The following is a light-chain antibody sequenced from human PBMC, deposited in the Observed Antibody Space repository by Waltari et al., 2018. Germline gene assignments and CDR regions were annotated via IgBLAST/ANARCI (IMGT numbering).Light chain of an antibody. CDR3: QQYGSSLWT. CDR1: QGINNY. Sequence: DIQMTQFPSSLSASVGDRVTITCRTSQGINNYLAWYQQKPGQVPRFLIYGASSRATGIPDRFSGSGSGTDFTLTISRLEPEDFAVYYCQQYGSSLWTFGQGTKVEIK. J-gene: IGKJ1*01. CDR2: GAS. V-gene: IGKV1-NL1*01.